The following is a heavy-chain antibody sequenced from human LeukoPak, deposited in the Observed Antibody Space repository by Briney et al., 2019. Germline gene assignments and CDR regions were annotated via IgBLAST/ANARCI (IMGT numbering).Heavy chain of an antibody. J-gene: IGHJ3*02. CDR1: GFTFNSYN. D-gene: IGHD6-6*01. Sequence: PGGSLRLSCAASGFTFNSYNMNWVRQAPGKGLDWVSYISSSSSTIYYADSVKGRFTISRDSAKTSLFLQMNSLRDEDTAVYYCARAYSSSSGRDAFDSWGLGTLVTVSS. CDR3: ARAYSSSSGRDAFDS. V-gene: IGHV3-48*02. CDR2: ISSSSSTI.